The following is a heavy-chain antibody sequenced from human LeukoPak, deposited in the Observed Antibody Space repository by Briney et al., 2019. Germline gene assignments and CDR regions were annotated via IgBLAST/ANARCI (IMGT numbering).Heavy chain of an antibody. Sequence: VASVKVSCKASGYTFTSYGISWVRQAPGQGLEWMGWISAYNGNTNYAQKVQGRVTVTIDTSTSTAYMELRSLRSDDTAVYYCARDGGYTSYDSSGYWPLDYWGQGTLVTVSS. V-gene: IGHV1-18*01. CDR1: GYTFTSYG. D-gene: IGHD3-22*01. CDR3: ARDGGYTSYDSSGYWPLDY. CDR2: ISAYNGNT. J-gene: IGHJ4*02.